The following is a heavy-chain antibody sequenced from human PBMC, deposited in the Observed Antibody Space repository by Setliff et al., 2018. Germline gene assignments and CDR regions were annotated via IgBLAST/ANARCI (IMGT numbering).Heavy chain of an antibody. J-gene: IGHJ6*03. Sequence: GASVKVSCKASGYTFTTYAIGWMRQAPGQGPEWMGWINTNTGNPSYAQGFTGRFVFSLDTSVSTAYLQISSLKPEDTAMYYCARASRFATIVWKGDYYMDVWGKGTTVTVSS. CDR3: ARASRFATIVWKGDYYMDV. CDR2: INTNTGNP. CDR1: GYTFTTYA. D-gene: IGHD3-16*02. V-gene: IGHV7-4-1*02.